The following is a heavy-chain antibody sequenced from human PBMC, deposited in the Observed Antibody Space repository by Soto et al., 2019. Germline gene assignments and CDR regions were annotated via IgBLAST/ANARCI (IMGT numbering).Heavy chain of an antibody. CDR2: IYYSGST. J-gene: IGHJ4*02. V-gene: IGHV4-59*08. CDR1: GGSISSYY. Sequence: PSETLSLTCTVSGGSISSYYWSWIRQPPGKGLEWIGYIYYSGSTNYNPSLKSRVTISVDTSKNQFSLKLSSVTAADTAVYYCARLYGFSRFDYWGQGTLVTVCS. CDR3: ARLYGFSRFDY. D-gene: IGHD3-16*01.